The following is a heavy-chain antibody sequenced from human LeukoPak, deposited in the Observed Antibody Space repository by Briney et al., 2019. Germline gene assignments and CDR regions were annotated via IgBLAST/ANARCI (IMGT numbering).Heavy chain of an antibody. CDR1: GFTFSSYA. J-gene: IGHJ4*02. D-gene: IGHD6-19*01. Sequence: GGSLRLSCAASGFTFSSYAMSWVRQAPGKGLEWVSAISGSGGSTYYADSVKGRFTISRDNSKNTLYLQMNSLRAEDTAVYYCARAPDLIAVASYFDYWGQGTLVTVSS. V-gene: IGHV3-23*01. CDR3: ARAPDLIAVASYFDY. CDR2: ISGSGGST.